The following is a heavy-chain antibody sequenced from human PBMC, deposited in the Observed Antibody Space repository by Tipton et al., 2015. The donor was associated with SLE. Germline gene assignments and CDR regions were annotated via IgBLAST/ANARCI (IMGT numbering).Heavy chain of an antibody. CDR2: IYSGGST. CDR1: GFTVSSKY. Sequence: GSLRLSCAASGFTVSSKYMSWVRQAPGKGLEWVSVIYSGGSTYYADSVKGRFTISRDNSKNTLYLQMNSLRAEDTAVYYCARDPMATMKAFDIWGQGTMVTVSS. CDR3: ARDPMATMKAFDI. V-gene: IGHV3-53*05. J-gene: IGHJ3*02. D-gene: IGHD5-24*01.